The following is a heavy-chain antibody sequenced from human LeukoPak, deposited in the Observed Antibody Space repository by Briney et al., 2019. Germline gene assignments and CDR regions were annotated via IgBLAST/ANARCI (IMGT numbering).Heavy chain of an antibody. CDR1: GGSISIYY. Sequence: SETLSLTCTVSGGSISIYYWNWIRQPSGKGLEWIGSIYNSGSTNYNPSLKSRVTISGDTSKNQFSLKLSSVTAADTAVYYCTRDRELGFWGQGTLVTVSS. CDR3: TRDRELGF. J-gene: IGHJ4*02. V-gene: IGHV4-59*01. CDR2: IYNSGST. D-gene: IGHD1-26*01.